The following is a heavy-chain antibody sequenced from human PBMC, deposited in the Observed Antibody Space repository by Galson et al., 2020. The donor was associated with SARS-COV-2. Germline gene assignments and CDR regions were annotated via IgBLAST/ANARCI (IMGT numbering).Heavy chain of an antibody. V-gene: IGHV4-31*03. Sequence: SETLSLTCIVSSYSISNGGYYWSWIRQHPGKGLEYIGYIYYTGSTYYTPSLKSRLTISVDTSRNQFSLKLSSVTAADTAVYYCARARARVTRFDYWGQGAQVTVSS. CDR3: ARARARVTRFDY. D-gene: IGHD2-21*02. J-gene: IGHJ4*02. CDR1: SYSISNGGYY. CDR2: IYYTGST.